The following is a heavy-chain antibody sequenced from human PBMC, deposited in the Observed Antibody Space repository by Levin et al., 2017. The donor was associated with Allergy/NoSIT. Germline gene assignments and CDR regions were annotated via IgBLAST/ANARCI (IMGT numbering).Heavy chain of an antibody. D-gene: IGHD2-8*01. Sequence: ETLSLTCTVSGGSISSSSYYWGWIRQPPGKGLEWIGNIYYSGSTYYNPSLKSRVTISVDTSKNQFSLKVSSVTAADTAVYYCARDEMVHEIQYYYGIDVWGQGTTVTVSS. CDR3: ARDEMVHEIQYYYGIDV. CDR1: GGSISSSSYY. CDR2: IYYSGST. J-gene: IGHJ6*02. V-gene: IGHV4-39*07.